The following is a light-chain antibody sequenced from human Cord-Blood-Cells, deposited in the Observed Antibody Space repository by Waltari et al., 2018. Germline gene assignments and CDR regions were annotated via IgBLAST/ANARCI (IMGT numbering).Light chain of an antibody. J-gene: IGKJ4*01. CDR1: QRVSSY. Sequence: IELTQSPATLSLSPGERATLSCRASQRVSSYLAWYQQNPGQAPRLLIYDASNRATAIPARFSGSGSGTDFTLTISSLEPEDFAVYYCQQRSNWPPLTFGGGTKVEIK. V-gene: IGKV3-11*01. CDR3: QQRSNWPPLT. CDR2: DAS.